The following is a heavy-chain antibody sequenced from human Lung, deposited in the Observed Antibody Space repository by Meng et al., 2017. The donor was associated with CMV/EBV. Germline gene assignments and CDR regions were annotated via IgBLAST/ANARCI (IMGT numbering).Heavy chain of an antibody. CDR1: GVSISTDNW. Sequence: TXSLTXAVSGVSISTDNWWSWVRQPPGKWLEWIGEIYRSGSTNYSPSLKSRVTISIDRSKNQFSLRLTSATAADTAVYYCAKEWLDATTGQFDYWGQGTLVTVSS. CDR3: AKEWLDATTGQFDY. CDR2: IYRSGST. D-gene: IGHD1-26*01. J-gene: IGHJ4*02. V-gene: IGHV4-4*02.